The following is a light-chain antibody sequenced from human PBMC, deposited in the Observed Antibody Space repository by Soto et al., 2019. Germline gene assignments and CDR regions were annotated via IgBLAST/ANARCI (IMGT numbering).Light chain of an antibody. CDR1: MRDVGAYNL. CDR2: EVR. Sequence: QSALTQPASVCGSPGQSITISCAGTMRDVGAYNLVSWYQQHPGRAPQLIIYEVRNRPSGISFRFSGYKSSNTASLTISGLQAEDEADYYCSSYTSKSSLIFGGGTKVTVL. CDR3: SSYTSKSSLI. V-gene: IGLV2-14*01. J-gene: IGLJ2*01.